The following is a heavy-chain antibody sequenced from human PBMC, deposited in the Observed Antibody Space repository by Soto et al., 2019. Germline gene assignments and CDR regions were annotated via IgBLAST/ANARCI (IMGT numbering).Heavy chain of an antibody. J-gene: IGHJ4*02. CDR1: SGSISSGDYY. CDR2: IYHIGST. CDR3: DRLNYCGGDCGSFDC. V-gene: IGHV4-30-4*01. Sequence: QVQLQESGPGLVRPSQTLSLTCTVSSGSISSGDYYWTWIRQPPGKGLEWIGHIYHIGSTHHNPSLKSRITISVDTSKNQFSLMLNSVTAADTDVYYCDRLNYCGGDCGSFDCWGQGTLVTVSS. D-gene: IGHD2-21*02.